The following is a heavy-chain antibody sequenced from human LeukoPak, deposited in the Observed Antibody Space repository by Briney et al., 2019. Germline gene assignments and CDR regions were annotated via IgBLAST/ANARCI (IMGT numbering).Heavy chain of an antibody. V-gene: IGHV3-21*01. Sequence: GGSLRLSCAASGFTSSSYSMTWVRQAPGKGLEWVSSISSSSSYIYYADSVKGRFTISRDNAKNSLYLQMNSLRAEDTAVYYCARSPYYYDSSGYFDYWGQGTLVTVSS. CDR3: ARSPYYYDSSGYFDY. J-gene: IGHJ4*02. D-gene: IGHD3-22*01. CDR1: GFTSSSYS. CDR2: ISSSSSYI.